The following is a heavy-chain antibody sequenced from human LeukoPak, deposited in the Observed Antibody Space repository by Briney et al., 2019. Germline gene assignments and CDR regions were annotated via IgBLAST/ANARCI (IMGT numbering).Heavy chain of an antibody. J-gene: IGHJ4*02. CDR3: ARELGYCSSTSCYYYFDY. Sequence: PGGSLRLSCAASGFTLSSYSMNWVRQAPGKGLEWVSSISRSSSYIYYADSVKGRFTISRDNAKNSLYLQMNSLRAEDTAVYYCARELGYCSSTSCYYYFDYWGQGTLVTVSS. CDR1: GFTLSSYS. V-gene: IGHV3-21*01. CDR2: ISRSSSYI. D-gene: IGHD2-2*01.